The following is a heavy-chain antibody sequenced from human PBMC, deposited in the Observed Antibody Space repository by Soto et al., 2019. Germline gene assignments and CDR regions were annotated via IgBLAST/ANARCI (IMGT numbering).Heavy chain of an antibody. Sequence: KASETLSLTCTFSGASITYGGYAGSWIRQTPEKSLECIGYIKHLETXFYSTSYERRLTLSIDRAKNQCSLHLNSMSAADRAVYFCATGGGYTSFAYWGQGIVVTV. CDR1: GASITYGGYA. V-gene: IGHV4-30-2*01. CDR2: IKHLETX. CDR3: ATGGGYTSFAY. J-gene: IGHJ4*02. D-gene: IGHD1-1*01.